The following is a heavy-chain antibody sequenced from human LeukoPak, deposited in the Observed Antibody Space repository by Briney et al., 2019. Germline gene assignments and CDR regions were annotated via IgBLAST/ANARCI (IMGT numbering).Heavy chain of an antibody. CDR2: IIPIFGTA. CDR1: GGTFSSYA. CDR3: AREDVAGIDY. D-gene: IGHD1-14*01. V-gene: IGHV1-69*13. J-gene: IGHJ4*02. Sequence: SVKVSCKASGGTFSSYAISWVRQAPGQGLEWMGGIIPIFGTANYAQKFQGRVTITADESTSTAYMELSSLRSDDTAVYYCAREDVAGIDYWGQGTLVTVSS.